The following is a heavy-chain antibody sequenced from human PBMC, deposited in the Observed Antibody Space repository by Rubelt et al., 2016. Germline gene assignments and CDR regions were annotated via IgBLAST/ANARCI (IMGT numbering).Heavy chain of an antibody. D-gene: IGHD3-22*01. CDR1: FTFSSYA. Sequence: FTFSSYAMHWVRQAPGKGLEWVAVISYGGTNTYYADSVKGRFTISRDNSKNTLYLQMDSLRTEDTAVYYCARAPDPGSGYYPYYFDYWGQGTLVTVSS. V-gene: IGHV3-30*04. CDR2: ISYGGTNT. CDR3: ARAPDPGSGYYPYYFDY. J-gene: IGHJ4*02.